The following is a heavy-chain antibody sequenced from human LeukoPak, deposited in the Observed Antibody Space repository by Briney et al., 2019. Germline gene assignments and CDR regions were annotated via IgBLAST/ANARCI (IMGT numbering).Heavy chain of an antibody. CDR1: GGSVSSGSYY. Sequence: SETLSLTCTVSGGSVSSGSYYWSWIRQPPGKVLEWIGYIYYSGSTNYNPSLKSRVTISVDTSKNQFSLKLSSVTAADTAVYYCARAVVYYDSSGYYYYYGMDVWGQGTTVTVSS. J-gene: IGHJ6*02. CDR3: ARAVVYYDSSGYYYYYGMDV. CDR2: IYYSGST. V-gene: IGHV4-61*01. D-gene: IGHD3-22*01.